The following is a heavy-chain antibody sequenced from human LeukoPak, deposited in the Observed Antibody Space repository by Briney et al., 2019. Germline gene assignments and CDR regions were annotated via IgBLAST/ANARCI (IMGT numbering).Heavy chain of an antibody. J-gene: IGHJ6*03. CDR2: INTNTGNP. Sequence: GASVKVSCKASGYTFTSYAMNWVRQAPGQGLEWMGWINTNTGNPTYAQGFAGRFVFSVDTSVSTAYLQISSLKAEDTAVYYCASRYCTNEENCYYYYYMDVWGKGTTVTVSS. V-gene: IGHV7-4-1*02. D-gene: IGHD2-8*01. CDR1: GYTFTSYA. CDR3: ASRYCTNEENCYYYYYMDV.